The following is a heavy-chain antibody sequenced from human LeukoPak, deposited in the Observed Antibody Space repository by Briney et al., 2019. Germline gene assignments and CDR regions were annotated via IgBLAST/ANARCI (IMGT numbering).Heavy chain of an antibody. J-gene: IGHJ2*01. CDR1: GFTFSSYT. Sequence: GRSLRLSCAASGFTFSSYTMHWVRQAPGKGLEWVAVISYDGGNKYYADSVKGRFTISRDNSKNTLYLQMNSLRAEDTAVYYCARDTYRFFDLWGRGTLVTVSS. CDR3: ARDTYRFFDL. V-gene: IGHV3-30-3*01. CDR2: ISYDGGNK.